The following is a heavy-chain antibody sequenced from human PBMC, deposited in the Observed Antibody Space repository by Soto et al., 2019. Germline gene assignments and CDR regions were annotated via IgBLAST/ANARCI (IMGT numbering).Heavy chain of an antibody. Sequence: PGGSLRLSCATSGFTFSRSAMTWVRQAPGKGLEWVSTINDKGDTTYYADSVKGRLTTSKDKSKNTVFLQMNSLRAEDTAMYYCGKGGWGSPFDYWGQGTLVTVSS. V-gene: IGHV3-23*01. CDR2: INDKGDTT. CDR3: GKGGWGSPFDY. CDR1: GFTFSRSA. D-gene: IGHD7-27*01. J-gene: IGHJ4*02.